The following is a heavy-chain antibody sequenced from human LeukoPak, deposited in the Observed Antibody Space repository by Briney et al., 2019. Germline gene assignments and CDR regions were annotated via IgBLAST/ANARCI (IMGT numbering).Heavy chain of an antibody. CDR2: ILNDGSQE. CDR1: GFTFGSYG. Sequence: GGSLRLSCAASGFTFGSYGMHWVRQAPGKGLEWVAVILNDGSQEKYADSVKGRFTISRDNSKNTLFLQMNSLRAEDTAVYYCARDDALGDNALDIWGQGTMVTVSS. J-gene: IGHJ3*02. D-gene: IGHD3-16*01. CDR3: ARDDALGDNALDI. V-gene: IGHV3-33*01.